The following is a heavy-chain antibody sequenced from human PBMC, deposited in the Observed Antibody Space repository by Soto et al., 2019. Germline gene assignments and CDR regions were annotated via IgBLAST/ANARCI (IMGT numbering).Heavy chain of an antibody. J-gene: IGHJ6*02. Sequence: SVKVSCKASGGTFSSYAISWVRQAPGQGLEWMGGIIPIFGTANYAQKFQGRVTITADESTSTAYMELSSLRSEDTAVYYCARSPGTGTTRIRYYYYYGMDVWGQGTTVTVS. CDR3: ARSPGTGTTRIRYYYYYGMDV. CDR2: IIPIFGTA. CDR1: GGTFSSYA. V-gene: IGHV1-69*13. D-gene: IGHD1-7*01.